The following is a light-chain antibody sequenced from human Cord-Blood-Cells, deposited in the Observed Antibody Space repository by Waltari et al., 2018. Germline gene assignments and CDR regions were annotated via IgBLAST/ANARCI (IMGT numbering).Light chain of an antibody. CDR3: CSYAGSSSKV. CDR2: EVS. CDR1: SSDVGSYNL. V-gene: IGLV2-23*02. J-gene: IGLJ2*01. Sequence: QSALTQPASVSGSPGQSITISCTGTSSDVGSYNLVSWYQQHPGKAPKLMIYEVSKRLSGGSKRFSGSNAGHPASLTISGLQAEDEADYYCCSYAGSSSKVFGGGTKLTVL.